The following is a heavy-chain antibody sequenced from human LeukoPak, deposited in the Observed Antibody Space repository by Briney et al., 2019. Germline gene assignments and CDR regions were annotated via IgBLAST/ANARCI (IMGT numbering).Heavy chain of an antibody. CDR3: ARRLTQYDCFDP. J-gene: IGHJ5*02. V-gene: IGHV6-1*01. CDR1: GDSFSSNSVT. D-gene: IGHD2-2*01. Sequence: SQTLSLTCAISGDSFSSNSVTWNWIRQSPSRGLEWLGRTYYRSTWYNDYAVSVRGRITVNPDTSKNQFSLHLNSVTPEDTAVYYCARRLTQYDCFDPWGRESWSPSPQ. CDR2: TYYRSTWYN.